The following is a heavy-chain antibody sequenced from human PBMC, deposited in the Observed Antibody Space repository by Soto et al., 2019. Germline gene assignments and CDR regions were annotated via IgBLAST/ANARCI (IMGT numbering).Heavy chain of an antibody. CDR1: VYTFTIDV. CDR2: ISAYNGNT. CDR3: ARGCSGRTCYSRDFDY. Sequence: ASVKVSCKASVYTFTIDVISCVRQTPEQGLGWMGWISAYNGNTNYAQKLQGRVTMTTDTSTSTAYMDVRSLRSDDTAVYYCARGCSGRTCYSRDFDYWGQGTLVTVSS. J-gene: IGHJ4*02. V-gene: IGHV1-18*01. D-gene: IGHD2-15*01.